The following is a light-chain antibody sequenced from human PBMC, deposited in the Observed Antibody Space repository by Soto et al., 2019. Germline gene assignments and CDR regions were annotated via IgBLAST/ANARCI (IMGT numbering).Light chain of an antibody. CDR2: DAS. CDR3: QQTYNTPLT. Sequence: IQMTQSPCSLAASVGDRITITCRASQTISTYVNWYRQKSGAAPELLLYDASTLQSGVPSRFSGGASGTDFTLTISSLQLEDFATYYCQQTYNTPLTFGQGTKVEIK. CDR1: QTISTY. V-gene: IGKV1-39*01. J-gene: IGKJ1*01.